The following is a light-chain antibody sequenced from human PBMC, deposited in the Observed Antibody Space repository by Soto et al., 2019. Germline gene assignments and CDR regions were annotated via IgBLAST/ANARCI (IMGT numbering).Light chain of an antibody. V-gene: IGLV2-14*03. J-gene: IGLJ1*01. CDR1: SSDVGGYNY. CDR3: SSYSTTSTLV. Sequence: QSALTQPASVSGSPGQSITISCTGTSSDVGGYNYVYWYQQHPGKSTKLMLYGVSDRPSGVSNRFSGSRSANTASLTISGLQADDEADYYCSSYSTTSTLVFGTGTKVTVL. CDR2: GVS.